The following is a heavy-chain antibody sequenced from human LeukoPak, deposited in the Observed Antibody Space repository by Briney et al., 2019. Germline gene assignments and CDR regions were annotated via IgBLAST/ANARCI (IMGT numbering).Heavy chain of an antibody. Sequence: PSETLSLTCTVSGGSISSSSYYWGWIRQPPGKGPEWIGSIYYSGSTYYNPSLKSRVMISVDTSKNQFSLKLSSVTAAGTAVYYCARPSYSGYDYLGAFDIWGQGTMVTVSS. CDR2: IYYSGST. D-gene: IGHD5-12*01. J-gene: IGHJ3*02. V-gene: IGHV4-39*07. CDR1: GGSISSSSYY. CDR3: ARPSYSGYDYLGAFDI.